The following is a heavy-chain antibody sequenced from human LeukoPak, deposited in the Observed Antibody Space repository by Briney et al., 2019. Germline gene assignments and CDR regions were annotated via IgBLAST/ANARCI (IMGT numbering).Heavy chain of an antibody. CDR3: TRGPSLIGVAGTWPLDD. V-gene: IGHV3-21*01. CDR1: GFTFSSYS. Sequence: GGSLRLSCAASGFTFSSYSMHWVRQAPGKGLEWVSSISSASAYRYYADSVKGRFTISRDNAKNSLHLQMNSLRAEDSAVYYCTRGPSLIGVAGTWPLDDWGQGTLVTVSS. J-gene: IGHJ4*02. CDR2: ISSASAYR. D-gene: IGHD6-19*01.